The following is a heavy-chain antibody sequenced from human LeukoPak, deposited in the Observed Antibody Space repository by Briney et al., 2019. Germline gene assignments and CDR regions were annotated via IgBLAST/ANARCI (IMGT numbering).Heavy chain of an antibody. D-gene: IGHD3-9*01. Sequence: SETLSLTCAVYGGSFSGYYWSWIRQPPGKGLEWIGEINHSGSTNYNPSLKSRVTISVDTSKNQFSLKLSSVTAADTAVYYCAREGIFTGYYRIKSYFDYWGQGTLVTVSS. CDR2: INHSGST. CDR3: AREGIFTGYYRIKSYFDY. V-gene: IGHV4-34*01. J-gene: IGHJ4*02. CDR1: GGSFSGYY.